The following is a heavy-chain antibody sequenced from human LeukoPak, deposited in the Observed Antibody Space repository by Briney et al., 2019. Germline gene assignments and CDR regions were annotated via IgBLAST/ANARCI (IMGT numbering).Heavy chain of an antibody. CDR3: ARGYRIGYCSSTSCSYYFDS. Sequence: GASVKVSCKASGYTFTGYYMHWVRQAPGQGLEWMAWINPNSGGTNYAQKFQGRVTMTRDTSISTAYMELSRLRSDDTALYYCARGYRIGYCSSTSCSYYFDSWGQGTLVTVSS. J-gene: IGHJ4*02. CDR2: INPNSGGT. CDR1: GYTFTGYY. D-gene: IGHD2-2*01. V-gene: IGHV1-2*02.